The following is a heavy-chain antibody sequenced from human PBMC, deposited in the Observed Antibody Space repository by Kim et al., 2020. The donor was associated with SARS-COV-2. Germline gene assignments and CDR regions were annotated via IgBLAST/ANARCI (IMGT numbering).Heavy chain of an antibody. J-gene: IGHJ5*02. V-gene: IGHV4-4*02. CDR2: IYHTGST. CDR3: ATDPPCTNSRGVA. Sequence: SETLSLTCAVSGGSISSNNWWSWVRQSPGKGLEWIAEIYHTGSTIYNPSFESRVTISLDKSKSQFSLKLTSVTAADTAVYYCATDPPCTNSRGVAWGQGTLVTVSS. CDR1: GGSISSNNW. D-gene: IGHD2-8*01.